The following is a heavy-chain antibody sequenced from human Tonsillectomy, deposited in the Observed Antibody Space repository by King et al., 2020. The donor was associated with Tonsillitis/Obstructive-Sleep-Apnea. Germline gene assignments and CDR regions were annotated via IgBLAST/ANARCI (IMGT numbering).Heavy chain of an antibody. J-gene: IGHJ4*02. D-gene: IGHD3-3*01. CDR3: ARIRFLEWFYFDY. V-gene: IGHV2-26*01. CDR2: IFLNDEK. Sequence: TLKESGPVLVKPTETLTLTCTVSGFSLSNARMGVSWIRQPPGKALEWLAHIFLNDEKSYSTSLKSRLTISKDTSKSQVVLPMTNMDPVDTATYYCARIRFLEWFYFDYWGQGTLVTVSS. CDR1: GFSLSNARMG.